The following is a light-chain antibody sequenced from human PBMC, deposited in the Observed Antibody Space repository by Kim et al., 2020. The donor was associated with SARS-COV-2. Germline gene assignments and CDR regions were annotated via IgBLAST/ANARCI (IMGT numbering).Light chain of an antibody. V-gene: IGKV1-27*01. CDR3: QKYSGAPWT. J-gene: IGKJ1*01. CDR1: QAISKY. Sequence: DIQMTQSPSSLSAPIGDRVTITCRASQAISKYLAWYQQKPGKAPKLLIYAASTLQSGVPSRFSGSGSGTDFTLTISSLQPEDVATYHCQKYSGAPWTCGQGTKVDIK. CDR2: AAS.